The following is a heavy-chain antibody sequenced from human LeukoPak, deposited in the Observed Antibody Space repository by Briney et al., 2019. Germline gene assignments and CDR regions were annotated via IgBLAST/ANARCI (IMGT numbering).Heavy chain of an antibody. V-gene: IGHV3-21*01. CDR1: GFTFSSYS. CDR2: ISSSSSYI. Sequence: GGSLRLSCAASGFTFSSYSMNWVRQAPGKGLEWVSSISSSSSYIYYADSVKGRFTISRDNAKNSLYLQMNSLRAEDTAVYYCAREYCSSTSCYGEPFDYWGQGALVTVSS. D-gene: IGHD2-2*01. J-gene: IGHJ4*02. CDR3: AREYCSSTSCYGEPFDY.